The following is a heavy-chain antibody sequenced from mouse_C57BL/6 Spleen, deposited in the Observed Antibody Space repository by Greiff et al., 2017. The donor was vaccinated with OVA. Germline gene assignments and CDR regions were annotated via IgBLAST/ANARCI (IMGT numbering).Heavy chain of an antibody. V-gene: IGHV1-66*01. J-gene: IGHJ2*01. CDR2: IYPGSGNT. D-gene: IGHD2-1*01. Sequence: QVQLQQSGPELVKPGASVKLSCKASGYSFTSYYIHWVKQRPGQGLEWIGWIYPGSGNTKYNEKFKGKATLTADTSSSTAYMQLSSLTSEDSAVYYCARSGIYYGNYYFDYWGQGTTLTVSS. CDR3: ARSGIYYGNYYFDY. CDR1: GYSFTSYY.